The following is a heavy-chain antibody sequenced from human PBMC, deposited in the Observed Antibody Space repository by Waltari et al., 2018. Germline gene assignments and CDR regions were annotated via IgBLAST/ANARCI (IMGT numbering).Heavy chain of an antibody. V-gene: IGHV3-21*01. CDR2: VSGTTSYR. Sequence: VESGGGLVKPGGSLRLSCGASGFDFNIYGMNWVRQSPGKGLEWVALVSGTTSYRYYADSVKGRFTVSRDSAKTSVYLQMDSLRVEDTAVYYCARGVFDSWGQGTLVTVSS. CDR3: ARGVFDS. CDR1: GFDFNIYG. J-gene: IGHJ5*01.